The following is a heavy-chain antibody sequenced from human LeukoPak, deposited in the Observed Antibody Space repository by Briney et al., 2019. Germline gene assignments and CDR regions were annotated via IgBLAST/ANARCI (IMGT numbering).Heavy chain of an antibody. CDR1: GFTFSSYW. D-gene: IGHD6-13*01. CDR2: INRDGSST. CDR3: ARVFTAAVGNPTIDY. Sequence: PAGSLSLSSAASGFTFSSYWMDWVRRAPGKGLLWVSRINRDGSSTTYADSVKGRFTISRDNAKNTLYLQMDSLRAEDTAVYYCARVFTAAVGNPTIDYWGQGTMVTVSS. J-gene: IGHJ4*01. V-gene: IGHV3-74*01.